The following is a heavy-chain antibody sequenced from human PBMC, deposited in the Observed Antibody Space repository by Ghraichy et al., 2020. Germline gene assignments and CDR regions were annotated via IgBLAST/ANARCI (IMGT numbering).Heavy chain of an antibody. D-gene: IGHD2-2*01. Sequence: RGSLRLSCAASGFTFSSYSMNWVRQAPGKGLEWVSYISSSSSTIYYADSVKGRFTISRDNAKNSLYLQMNSLRDEDTAVYYCARYCSSTSCYNYYYYGMDVWGQGTTVTVSS. V-gene: IGHV3-48*02. CDR1: GFTFSSYS. CDR2: ISSSSSTI. CDR3: ARYCSSTSCYNYYYYGMDV. J-gene: IGHJ6*02.